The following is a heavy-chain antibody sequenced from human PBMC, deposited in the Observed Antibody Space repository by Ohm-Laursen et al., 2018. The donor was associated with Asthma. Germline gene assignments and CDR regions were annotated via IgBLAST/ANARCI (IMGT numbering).Heavy chain of an antibody. J-gene: IGHJ4*02. CDR2: IHYSGST. Sequence: TLSLTCTVSGGSISSGAYSWSWIRQAPGKGLEWIGNIHYSGSTIYNPSLESRLTISVDTSKNQFSLNLSSVTAADTALYYCARDGRLRGSFDYWGQGTLVTVSS. D-gene: IGHD3-10*01. CDR1: GGSISSGAYS. CDR3: ARDGRLRGSFDY. V-gene: IGHV4-30-2*05.